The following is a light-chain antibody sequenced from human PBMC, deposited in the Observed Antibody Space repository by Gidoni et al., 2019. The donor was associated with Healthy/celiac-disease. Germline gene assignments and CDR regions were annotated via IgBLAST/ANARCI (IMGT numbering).Light chain of an antibody. CDR3: QQYGSSPGT. Sequence: EIVLTQSPGTLSLSPGERATLSGRASQSVSSSYLAWYQQKPGQAPRLLIYGASSRATGIPDRFSGSGSGTDFTLTISRLETEDFAVYYCQQYGSSPGTFGQGTRLEIK. CDR1: QSVSSSY. V-gene: IGKV3-20*01. J-gene: IGKJ5*01. CDR2: GAS.